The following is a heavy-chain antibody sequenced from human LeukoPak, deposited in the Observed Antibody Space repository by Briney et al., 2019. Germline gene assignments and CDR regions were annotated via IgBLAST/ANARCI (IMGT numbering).Heavy chain of an antibody. CDR2: IYYSGST. V-gene: IGHV4-31*03. CDR3: ARDSPYGSGSYYDY. CDR1: GGSISSGGYY. Sequence: SETLSLTCTVSGGSISSGGYYWSWIRQHPGKGLEWIGCIYYSGSTYYNPSLKSRVTISVDTSKNQFSLKLSSVTAADTAVYYCARDSPYGSGSYYDYWGQGTLVTVSS. J-gene: IGHJ4*02. D-gene: IGHD3-10*01.